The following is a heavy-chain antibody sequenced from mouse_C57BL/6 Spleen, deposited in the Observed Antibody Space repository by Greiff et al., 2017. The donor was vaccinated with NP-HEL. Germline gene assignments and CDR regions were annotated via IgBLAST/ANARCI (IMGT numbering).Heavy chain of an antibody. CDR1: GFTFSSYA. CDR3: TSAYDYGAMDY. CDR2: ISSGGDYI. Sequence: EVQGVESGEGLVKPGGSLKLSCAASGFTFSSYAMSWVRQTPEKRLEWVAYISSGGDYIYYSDTVTGRFTISRDNARNTLYLQMSSLKSEDTAMYYCTSAYDYGAMDYWGQGTSVTVSS. D-gene: IGHD2-4*01. V-gene: IGHV5-9-1*02. J-gene: IGHJ4*01.